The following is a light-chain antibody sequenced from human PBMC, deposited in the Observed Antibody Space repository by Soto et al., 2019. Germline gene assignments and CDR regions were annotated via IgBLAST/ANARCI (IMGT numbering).Light chain of an antibody. CDR2: AAS. J-gene: IGKJ3*01. CDR1: QGINNY. V-gene: IGKV1-27*01. CDR3: EEYNSDPFT. Sequence: DIQMTQSPSSLSASVGDRVTITCRTSQGINNYLVWYQQKPGKVPKLLIYAASTLQSGVPSRFSGSGSATDSPRTISSVQAEDVANYYCEEYNSDPFTFGHGTKVDIK.